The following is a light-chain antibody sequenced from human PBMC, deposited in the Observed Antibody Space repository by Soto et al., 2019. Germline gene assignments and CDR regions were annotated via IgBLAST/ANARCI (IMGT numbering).Light chain of an antibody. CDR2: DAS. V-gene: IGKV3-11*01. Sequence: EIVLTQHPATLSLSPGERATLSCGPSQSVSSYLAWYQQKPGQAPRLLIYDASNRATGIPARFSGSGSGTDFTLTISSLEPEDFAVYYCQQRSNWPPKITFGQGTRLEIK. CDR3: QQRSNWPPKIT. J-gene: IGKJ5*01. CDR1: QSVSSY.